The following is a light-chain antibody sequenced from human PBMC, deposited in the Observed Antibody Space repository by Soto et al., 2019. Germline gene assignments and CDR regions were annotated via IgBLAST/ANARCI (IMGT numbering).Light chain of an antibody. CDR3: SSYAGSNWWV. CDR1: SSDVGGYNY. Sequence: QSALTQPPSASGSPGQSVTISCTGTSSDVGGYNYDSWYQQHPGKAPKLMIYEVTKRPSGVPDRFSGSKSGNTASLTVSGLQAEDEADYYCSSYAGSNWWVFGTGTKLTVL. CDR2: EVT. J-gene: IGLJ1*01. V-gene: IGLV2-8*01.